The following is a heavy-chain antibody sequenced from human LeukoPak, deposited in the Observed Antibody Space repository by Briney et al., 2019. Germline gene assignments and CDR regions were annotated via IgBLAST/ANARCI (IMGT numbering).Heavy chain of an antibody. CDR3: ARDPRNPPYYYYYYMDV. CDR2: ISSSTGYI. D-gene: IGHD1-14*01. Sequence: PGGSLRLSCAASGFTFSSYSMNWVRQAPGKGLEWVSSISSSTGYIYYADSVKGRFTISRDNAENSLYLQMNSLRAEDTAVYYCARDPRNPPYYYYYYMDVWGKGTTVTVSS. J-gene: IGHJ6*03. V-gene: IGHV3-21*01. CDR1: GFTFSSYS.